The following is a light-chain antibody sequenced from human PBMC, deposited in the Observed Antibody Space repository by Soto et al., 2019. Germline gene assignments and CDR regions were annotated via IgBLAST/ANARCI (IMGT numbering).Light chain of an antibody. V-gene: IGKV3-20*01. J-gene: IGKJ4*01. Sequence: DIVLTQSPGTLSLSPGDRATLSCRASQSVSSSYLAWYQQKPGQAPRLLIYGASTRATGIPDRFSGSGSGTDFTFTISSLESEDFAVYFCQQYGSSPLTFGGGTKVEIK. CDR2: GAS. CDR3: QQYGSSPLT. CDR1: QSVSSSY.